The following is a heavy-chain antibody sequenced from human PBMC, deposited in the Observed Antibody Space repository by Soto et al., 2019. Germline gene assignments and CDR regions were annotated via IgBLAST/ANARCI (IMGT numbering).Heavy chain of an antibody. CDR1: GFCIGGNC. V-gene: IGHV3-53*01. CDR3: ARAMYRTSSPSDY. CDR2: MYSDGSR. J-gene: IGHJ4*02. D-gene: IGHD6-6*01. Sequence: GGTLILSCTASGFCIGGNCMYWIRNGPVPGLEWDSVMYSDGSRYYADSVKGQFTISRENSKNTVYLQMNSLRAEDTSVYYCARAMYRTSSPSDYWGQGKLVTVSS.